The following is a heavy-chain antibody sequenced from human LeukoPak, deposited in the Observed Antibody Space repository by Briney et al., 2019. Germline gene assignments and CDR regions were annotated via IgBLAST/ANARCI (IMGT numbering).Heavy chain of an antibody. D-gene: IGHD6-19*01. V-gene: IGHV3-30*18. CDR2: ISYDGSNK. CDR3: AKDPGNLGSGWLDY. Sequence: PGGSLRLSCAASGFTFSSYGMHWVRQAPGKGLEWVAVISYDGSNKYYADSVKGRFTISRDNSKNTLYLQMNSLRAEDTAVYYCAKDPGNLGSGWLDYWGQGTLVTVSS. J-gene: IGHJ4*02. CDR1: GFTFSSYG.